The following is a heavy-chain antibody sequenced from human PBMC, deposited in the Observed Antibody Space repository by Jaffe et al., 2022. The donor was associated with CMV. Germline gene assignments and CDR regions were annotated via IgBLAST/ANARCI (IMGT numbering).Heavy chain of an antibody. J-gene: IGHJ4*02. Sequence: QVHLVQSGAEVKKPGASVKISCKASGYSFSNYAMHWVRQGPGQGPEWLGWINPGRGNTEYSPKLQGRVTMTRDRSANTAHMELSSLRSDDTAVYYCARGLHYYDRSGSNYGGYYFDSWGQGTLVTVSS. V-gene: IGHV1-3*01. CDR3: ARGLHYYDRSGSNYGGYYFDS. CDR1: GYSFSNYA. D-gene: IGHD3-22*01. CDR2: INPGRGNT.